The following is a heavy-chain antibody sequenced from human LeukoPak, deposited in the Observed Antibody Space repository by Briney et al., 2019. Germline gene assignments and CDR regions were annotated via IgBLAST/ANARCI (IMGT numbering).Heavy chain of an antibody. V-gene: IGHV4-39*01. Sequence: SETLSLTCTVSGGSISSSTYYWAWIRQPPGKGLEWIGSIYYSGSTYYNPSLKSRVTISVDTSKNQFSLKLSSVTAADTAVYYCGRPKYRFGFAVDYWGQGTLVTVSS. D-gene: IGHD5-18*01. CDR3: GRPKYRFGFAVDY. J-gene: IGHJ4*02. CDR1: GGSISSSTYY. CDR2: IYYSGST.